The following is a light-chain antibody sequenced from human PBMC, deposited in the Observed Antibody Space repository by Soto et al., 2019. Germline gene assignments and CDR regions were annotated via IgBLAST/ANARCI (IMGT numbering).Light chain of an antibody. CDR1: SSDVGGYNY. CDR3: SSYTSGSTRYV. CDR2: DVS. V-gene: IGLV2-14*01. J-gene: IGLJ1*01. Sequence: QSVLTQPASVSGSPGQSITISCTGTSSDVGGYNYVSWYQQHPGKAPKLMIYDVSNRPSGVSNRFSGPKSGNTASLTISGLQAEDEADYYCSSYTSGSTRYVFGTGTKVTV.